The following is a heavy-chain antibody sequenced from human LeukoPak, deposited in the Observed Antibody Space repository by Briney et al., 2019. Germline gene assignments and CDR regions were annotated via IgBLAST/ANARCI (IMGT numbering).Heavy chain of an antibody. CDR2: ISYDGSNK. Sequence: RGSLRLSCAASGFTFSSYAMHWVRQAPGKGLEWVAVISYDGSNKYYADSVKGRFTISRDNSKNTLYLQMNSLRAEDTAVYYCARDRAAMGPTSFDYWGQGTLVTVSS. V-gene: IGHV3-30*04. CDR1: GFTFSSYA. D-gene: IGHD2-2*01. J-gene: IGHJ4*02. CDR3: ARDRAAMGPTSFDY.